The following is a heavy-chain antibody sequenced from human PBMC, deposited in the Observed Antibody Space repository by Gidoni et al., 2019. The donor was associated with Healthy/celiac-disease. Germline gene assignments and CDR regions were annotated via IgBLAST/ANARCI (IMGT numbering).Heavy chain of an antibody. V-gene: IGHV4-31*03. J-gene: IGHJ3*02. CDR1: GGSISSGGYS. CDR3: ARWTPMIVVRYAFDI. CDR2: IYYSGST. D-gene: IGHD3-22*01. Sequence: QVQLQESGPGLVKPSQTLSLTCTVSGGSISSGGYSWSWIRQHPGKGLEWIGYIYYSGSTYYNPSLKSRVTISVDTSKNQFSLKLSSVTAADTAVYYCARWTPMIVVRYAFDIWGQGTMVTVSS.